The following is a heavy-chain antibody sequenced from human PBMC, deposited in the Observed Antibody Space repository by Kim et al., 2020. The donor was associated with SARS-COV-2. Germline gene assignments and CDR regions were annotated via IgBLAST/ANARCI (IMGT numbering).Heavy chain of an antibody. CDR3: ARRGYSYGLFDY. J-gene: IGHJ4*02. V-gene: IGHV1-69*13. D-gene: IGHD5-18*01. CDR2: IIPIFGTA. Sequence: SVKVSCKASGGTFSSYAISWVRQAPGQGLEWMGGIIPIFGTANYAQKFQGRVTITADESTSTAYMELSSLRSEDTAVYYCARRGYSYGLFDYWGQGTLVTVSS. CDR1: GGTFSSYA.